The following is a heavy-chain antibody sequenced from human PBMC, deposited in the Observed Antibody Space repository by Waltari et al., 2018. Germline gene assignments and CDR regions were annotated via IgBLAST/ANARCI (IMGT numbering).Heavy chain of an antibody. Sequence: QVQLQESGPGLVKPSETLSLTCAVSGYSISSGYSWGWIRHLPRQGLEWMWSIYHSGSTYYNPSLKSRVTISVDTSKNQFSLKLSSVTAADTAVYYCARGVLNYDFWSGYYLYFDYWGQGTLVTVSS. D-gene: IGHD3-3*01. CDR2: IYHSGST. V-gene: IGHV4-38-2*01. CDR3: ARGVLNYDFWSGYYLYFDY. CDR1: GYSISSGYS. J-gene: IGHJ4*02.